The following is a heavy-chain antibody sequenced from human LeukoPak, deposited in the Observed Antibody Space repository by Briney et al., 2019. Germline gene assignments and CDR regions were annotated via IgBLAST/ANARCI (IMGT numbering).Heavy chain of an antibody. CDR3: AGRGHRYSRD. D-gene: IGHD2-15*01. CDR2: ISDSGIT. V-gene: IGHV4-4*09. Sequence: SETLSLTCTVSGDSVSSGYWTWIRQLPGKGLEWIGYISDSGITDYNPSLKSRLTISVDTSNNKFSLNLHSVTAAGTAVYYSAGRGHRYSRDWGQGILVTVSS. CDR1: GDSVSSGY. J-gene: IGHJ1*01.